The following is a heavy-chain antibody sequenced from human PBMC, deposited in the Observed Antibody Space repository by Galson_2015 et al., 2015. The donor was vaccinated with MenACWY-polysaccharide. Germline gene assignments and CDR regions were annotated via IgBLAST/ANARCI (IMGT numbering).Heavy chain of an antibody. J-gene: IGHJ4*02. CDR2: INQDGSEK. D-gene: IGHD1-26*01. CDR3: ARTRIVGAHWFDC. Sequence: SLRLSCAASGFTFSNFWMSWVRQAPGKGLEWVASINQDGSEKYYVDSVRVQFAVSRDNAKNSLYLQMNSLGAEDTAVYYCARTRIVGAHWFDCWGQGTLVTVSS. CDR1: GFTFSNFW. V-gene: IGHV3-7*01.